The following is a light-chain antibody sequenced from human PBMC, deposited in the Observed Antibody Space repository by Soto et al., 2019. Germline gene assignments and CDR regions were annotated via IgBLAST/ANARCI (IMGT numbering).Light chain of an antibody. V-gene: IGKV3-20*01. Sequence: EIVMTQSPVTLSVSPGERATLFCRASQSISSSHLAWYQHKPGQAPRLLIYAASSRATGSPDRFSGGGSGTDFTLTISRLEPEDFAVYYCQQYGYSPITFGQGTRLEIK. CDR2: AAS. CDR3: QQYGYSPIT. CDR1: QSISSSH. J-gene: IGKJ5*01.